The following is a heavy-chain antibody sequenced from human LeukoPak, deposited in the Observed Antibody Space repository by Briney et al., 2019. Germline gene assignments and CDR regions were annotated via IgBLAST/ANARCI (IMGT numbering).Heavy chain of an antibody. CDR2: ISGSGGST. CDR3: AKDQGYYG. CDR1: GFTFRSYA. Sequence: GGSLRLSCAASGFTFRSYAMSWVRQARGRGLEWVSAISGSGGSTYYADSVKGRFTISRDNSKNRLYRQMNSLRAEDTAVYYCAKDQGYYGWGQGTLVTVSS. V-gene: IGHV3-23*01. J-gene: IGHJ4*02. D-gene: IGHD3-3*01.